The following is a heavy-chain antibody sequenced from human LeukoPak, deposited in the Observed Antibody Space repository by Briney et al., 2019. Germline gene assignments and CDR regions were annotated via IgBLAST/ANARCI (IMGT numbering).Heavy chain of an antibody. CDR2: IYSGGST. CDR3: ARDPYNSGSSYFDY. J-gene: IGHJ4*02. V-gene: IGHV3-53*01. D-gene: IGHD3-10*01. Sequence: GRSLRLSCAVSGLTLSSNYMSWVRQAPGKGLEWVSAIYSGGSTFYADSVKGRFTISRDNSKNTLYLQMNSLRAEDTAVYYCARDPYNSGSSYFDYWGQGTLVTVSS. CDR1: GLTLSSNY.